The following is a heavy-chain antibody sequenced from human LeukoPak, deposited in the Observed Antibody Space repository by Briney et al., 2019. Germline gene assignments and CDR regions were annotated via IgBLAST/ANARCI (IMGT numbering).Heavy chain of an antibody. Sequence: DPGGSLRLSCAASGFTFSDHYMDWVRQAPGKVLEWVGRTRNKGNSYSTQYAASVEGRFTISRDDSKNSLYLQMNSLRAEDTAVYYCARRNVALDSSGWYNFDYWGQGTLVTVSS. CDR2: TRNKGNSYST. V-gene: IGHV3-72*01. D-gene: IGHD6-19*01. CDR1: GFTFSDHY. CDR3: ARRNVALDSSGWYNFDY. J-gene: IGHJ4*02.